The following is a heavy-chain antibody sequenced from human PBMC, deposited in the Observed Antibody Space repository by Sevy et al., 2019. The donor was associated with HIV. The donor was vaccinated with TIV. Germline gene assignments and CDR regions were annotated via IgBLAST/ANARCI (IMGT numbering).Heavy chain of an antibody. Sequence: GGSLRLSCAGSGFTFSNTWMSWVRQAPGKGLEWIGRIKSKTDDGTTDYASPMKGRFSISKEDSKNTLFLQMNSQKTEDTAVYYCTTQWFWGQGTLVTVSS. J-gene: IGHJ4*02. CDR3: TTQWF. V-gene: IGHV3-15*01. CDR1: GFTFSNTW. D-gene: IGHD3-22*01. CDR2: IKSKTDDGTT.